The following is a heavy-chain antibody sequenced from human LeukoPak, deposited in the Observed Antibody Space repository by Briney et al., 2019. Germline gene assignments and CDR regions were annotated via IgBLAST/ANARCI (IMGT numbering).Heavy chain of an antibody. D-gene: IGHD2-2*01. Sequence: PGGSLRLSCAASGFTFSSYEMNWVRQAPGKGLEWVSYISSSGSTIYYADSVKGRFTISRDNAKNSLYLQMNSLRAEDTAVYYCARDGKYQLLSYYYYYGMDVWGKGTTVTVSS. CDR1: GFTFSSYE. V-gene: IGHV3-48*03. CDR3: ARDGKYQLLSYYYYYGMDV. CDR2: ISSSGSTI. J-gene: IGHJ6*04.